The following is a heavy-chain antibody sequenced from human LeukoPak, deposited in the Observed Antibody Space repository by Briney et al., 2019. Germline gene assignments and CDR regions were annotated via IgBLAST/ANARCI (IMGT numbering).Heavy chain of an antibody. CDR1: GGSISSSSYY. CDR3: AGATTINYFDY. D-gene: IGHD1-26*01. J-gene: IGHJ4*02. CDR2: IYYSGSS. V-gene: IGHV4-39*01. Sequence: PSETLSLTCTVSGGSISSSSYYWGWIRQPPGKGLEWIGSIYYSGSSYYNPSLKSRVTISVDTSKNQFSLKLSSVTAADTAVYYCAGATTINYFDYWGQGTLVTVSS.